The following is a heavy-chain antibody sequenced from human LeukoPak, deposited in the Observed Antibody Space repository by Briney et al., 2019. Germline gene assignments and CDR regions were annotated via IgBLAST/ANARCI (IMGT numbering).Heavy chain of an antibody. D-gene: IGHD5-24*01. J-gene: IGHJ4*02. V-gene: IGHV3-66*01. CDR3: TTSRRRDGYNLDY. CDR2: IDSGGST. CDR1: GFTVSSNY. Sequence: PGGSLRLSCAASGFTVSSNYMNWVRQAPGKGLEWGSVIDSGGSTYYADSVKGRFTISRDNSKNTLYLQMNSLRAEDTAVYYCTTSRRRDGYNLDYWGQGTLVTVSS.